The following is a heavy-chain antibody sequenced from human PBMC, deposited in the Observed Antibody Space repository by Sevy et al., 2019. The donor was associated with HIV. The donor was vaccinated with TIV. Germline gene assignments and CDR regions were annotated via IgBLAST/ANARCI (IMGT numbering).Heavy chain of an antibody. J-gene: IGHJ3*02. V-gene: IGHV3-30*04. CDR2: ISYDGSNK. CDR1: GFTFSSYA. CDR3: ARDGKGCGGDCYSTAFDI. D-gene: IGHD2-21*02. Sequence: GGSLRLSCAASGFTFSSYAMHWVRQAPGKGLEWVAVISYDGSNKYYADSVKGRFTISRDNSKNTLYLQMNSLRAEDTAVYYCARDGKGCGGDCYSTAFDIWGQGTMVTVSS.